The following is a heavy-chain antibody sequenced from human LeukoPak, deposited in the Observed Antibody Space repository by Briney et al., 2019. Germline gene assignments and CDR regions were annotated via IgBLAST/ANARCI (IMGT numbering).Heavy chain of an antibody. Sequence: ASVKVSCKASGYTFTSYDINWVRQATGQGLEWMGWMNPNSGNTGYAQKFQGRVTMTRNTSISTAYMELSSLRSEDTAVYYCARRYSSSWYGFPTTYYYYYMDVWGKGTTVTISS. J-gene: IGHJ6*03. D-gene: IGHD6-13*01. CDR3: ARRYSSSWYGFPTTYYYYYMDV. CDR1: GYTFTSYD. V-gene: IGHV1-8*01. CDR2: MNPNSGNT.